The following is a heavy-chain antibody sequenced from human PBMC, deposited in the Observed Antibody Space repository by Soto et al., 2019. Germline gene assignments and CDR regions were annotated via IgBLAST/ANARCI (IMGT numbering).Heavy chain of an antibody. CDR1: GYTFTGYY. V-gene: IGHV1-2*02. J-gene: IGHJ4*02. CDR2: NSPSSLST. D-gene: IGHD3-22*01. Sequence: ASVKVSCKASGYTFTGYYIHWVRQAPGQGLEWMGWNSPSSLSTNYVQRFQGRVTISRDTSKSTLSLQMTSLRPEDTAVYYCASGAAFYYDTSRYWGQGALVTVSS. CDR3: ASGAAFYYDTSRY.